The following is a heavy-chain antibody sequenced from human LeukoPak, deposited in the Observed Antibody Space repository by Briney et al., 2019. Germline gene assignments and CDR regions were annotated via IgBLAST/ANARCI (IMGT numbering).Heavy chain of an antibody. V-gene: IGHV4-34*01. CDR3: ARILSSGYYYDAFDI. J-gene: IGHJ3*02. CDR1: GGSFSGYY. Sequence: PSETLSLTCAVYGGSFSGYYWSWIRQPPGKGLEWIGEINHSGSTNSNPSLKSRVTISVDTSKNQFSLILTSVTAADTAVYYCARILSSGYYYDAFDIWGQGTMVTVSS. CDR2: INHSGST. D-gene: IGHD3-22*01.